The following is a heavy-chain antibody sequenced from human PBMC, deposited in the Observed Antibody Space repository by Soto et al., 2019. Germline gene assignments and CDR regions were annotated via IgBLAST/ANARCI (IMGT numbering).Heavy chain of an antibody. D-gene: IGHD6-13*01. V-gene: IGHV3-30-3*01. CDR3: ARGKGSSWPFDY. J-gene: IGHJ4*02. CDR2: ISYDGSNK. Sequence: PRLSCAASGFTFSSYAMHWVRQAPGKGLEWVAVISYDGSNKYYADSVKGRFTISRDNSKNRLYLQMNSLRAEDTAVYYCARGKGSSWPFDYWGQGTLVTVSS. CDR1: GFTFSSYA.